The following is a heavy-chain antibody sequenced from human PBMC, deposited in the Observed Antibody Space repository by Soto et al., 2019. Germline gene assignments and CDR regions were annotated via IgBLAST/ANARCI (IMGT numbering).Heavy chain of an antibody. Sequence: GGSLRLSCAASGFTFSSYAMSWVRQAPGKGLEWVSAISGSGGSTYYADSVKGRFTISRDNSKNTLYLQMNSLRAEDTAVYYCAKGDVRTGYGSGWVFDYWGQGTLVTVSS. D-gene: IGHD6-19*01. CDR3: AKGDVRTGYGSGWVFDY. CDR1: GFTFSSYA. CDR2: ISGSGGST. J-gene: IGHJ4*02. V-gene: IGHV3-23*01.